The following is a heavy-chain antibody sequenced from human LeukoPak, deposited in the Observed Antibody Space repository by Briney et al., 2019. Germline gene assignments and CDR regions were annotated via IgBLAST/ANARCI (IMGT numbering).Heavy chain of an antibody. V-gene: IGHV3-7*05. CDR3: ARGGYSYTWPPSYYYGMDV. CDR2: IKEDGSEK. J-gene: IGHJ6*02. CDR1: GFTFRSYW. Sequence: PGGSLRLSCAASGFTFRSYWMSWVRQAPGKGLEWVANIKEDGSEKYYVDSVKGRFTISRDNANNSLYLQMNSLRADDTAVYYCARGGYSYTWPPSYYYGMDVWGQGTTVTASS. D-gene: IGHD5-18*01.